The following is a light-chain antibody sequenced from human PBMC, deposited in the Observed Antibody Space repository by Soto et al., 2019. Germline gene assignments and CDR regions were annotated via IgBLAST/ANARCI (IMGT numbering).Light chain of an antibody. CDR2: AAS. CDR1: QNIGTS. V-gene: IGKV1-5*02. J-gene: IGKJ1*01. Sequence: DIQLTQSPSTLSSSVGDIVPILFRASQNIGTSLAWYQQKPGKAPKRLIYAASSLQSGVPSRFSGSGSGTEFTLTISSLQPEDFATYYCLQHNSYSWTFGQGTKVDIK. CDR3: LQHNSYSWT.